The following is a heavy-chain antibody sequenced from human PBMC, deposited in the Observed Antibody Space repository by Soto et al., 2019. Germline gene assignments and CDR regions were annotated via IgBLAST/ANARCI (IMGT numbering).Heavy chain of an antibody. Sequence: SETLSLTCTVSGGPFSSGGYYWSWIRQEPGKGLEWIGYIYQNGDTSYNPSLKSRVTISADTSKTQFSLKLSSVTAADTAVYFCARSVAVPGAHIDYWGQGTQVTVSS. J-gene: IGHJ4*02. CDR3: ARSVAVPGAHIDY. D-gene: IGHD6-19*01. V-gene: IGHV4-31*03. CDR2: IYQNGDT. CDR1: GGPFSSGGYY.